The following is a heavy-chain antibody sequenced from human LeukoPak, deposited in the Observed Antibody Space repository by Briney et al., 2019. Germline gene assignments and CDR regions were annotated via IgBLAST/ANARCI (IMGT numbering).Heavy chain of an antibody. CDR1: GDSVSSNSAA. J-gene: IGHJ4*02. D-gene: IGHD2-21*02. Sequence: SQTLSLTCAISGDSVSSNSAAWNWIRQSPSRGLEWLGRTYYRSKWYNDYAVSVKSRITINPDTSKNQFSLQLNSVTPEDMAVYYCARDHEVVTAFGVSYYFDYWGQGTLVTVSS. CDR3: ARDHEVVTAFGVSYYFDY. V-gene: IGHV6-1*01. CDR2: TYYRSKWYN.